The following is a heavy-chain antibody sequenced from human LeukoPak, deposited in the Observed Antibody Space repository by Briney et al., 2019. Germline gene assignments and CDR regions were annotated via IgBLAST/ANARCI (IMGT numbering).Heavy chain of an antibody. J-gene: IGHJ4*02. CDR3: ARDAYCSGGSCYVY. Sequence: GGSLRLSCAASGFTFDSYSMTWVRQAPGKGLEWISSITTRSDYTYYTDSVEGRFTISRDDAKNSLYLQMNSLRVEDTAVYYCARDAYCSGGSCYVYWGQGTLVTVSS. CDR1: GFTFDSYS. CDR2: ITTRSDYT. D-gene: IGHD2-15*01. V-gene: IGHV3-21*01.